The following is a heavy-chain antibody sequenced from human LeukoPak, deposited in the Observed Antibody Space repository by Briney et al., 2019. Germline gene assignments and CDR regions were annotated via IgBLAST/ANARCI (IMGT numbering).Heavy chain of an antibody. CDR1: GGSISSSSYY. J-gene: IGHJ4*02. CDR2: IYYSGST. V-gene: IGHV4-39*01. Sequence: PSETLSLTCTVSGGSISSSSYYWSWIRQPPGKGLEWIGSIYYSGSTYYNPSLKSRVTISVDTSKNQFSLKLSSVTAADTAVYYCATQKWELLFDYWGQGTLVTVSS. CDR3: ATQKWELLFDY. D-gene: IGHD1-26*01.